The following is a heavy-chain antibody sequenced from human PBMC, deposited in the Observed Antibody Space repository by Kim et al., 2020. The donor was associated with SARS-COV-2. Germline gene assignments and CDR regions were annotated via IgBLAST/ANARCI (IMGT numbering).Heavy chain of an antibody. D-gene: IGHD6-13*01. Sequence: SETLSLTCAVYGGSFSGYYWSLIRQPPGRGLEWIGEINHSGSTNYNPSLKSRVTISVDTSKNQFSLKLSSVTAADTAVYYCARAKYTSSWYGGKYYFDY. J-gene: IGHJ4*01. CDR3: ARAKYTSSWYGGKYYFDY. CDR1: GGSFSGYY. V-gene: IGHV4-34*01. CDR2: INHSGST.